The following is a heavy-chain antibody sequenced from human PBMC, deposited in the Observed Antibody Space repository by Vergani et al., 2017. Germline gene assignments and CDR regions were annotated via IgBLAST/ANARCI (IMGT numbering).Heavy chain of an antibody. D-gene: IGHD2-15*01. Sequence: QVHLVQSGGEVKKPGSSVRVSCKASEGTFTTYNFNWVRQAPGQGLEWMGRIIPMFDITNHAQKFQGRVTLTAAKSTNTAYMERSSLRYEDTAVYYCARDCPRSGSKSQLCNWGQGTLVTVSS. V-gene: IGHV1-69*08. J-gene: IGHJ4*02. CDR1: EGTFTTYN. CDR2: IIPMFDIT. CDR3: ARDCPRSGSKSQLCN.